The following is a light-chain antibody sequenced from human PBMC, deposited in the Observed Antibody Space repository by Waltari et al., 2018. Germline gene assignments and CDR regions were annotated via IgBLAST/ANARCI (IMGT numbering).Light chain of an antibody. V-gene: IGLV2-23*02. CDR1: TTDVGSYDL. J-gene: IGLJ1*01. CDR2: EVF. CDR3: CSYAGRGTYV. Sequence: QSALTHPASVSGTPGQSITISCSGTTTDVGSYDLVSRYQQHPGEAPQRLICEVFKRPPDTSSRFSGAKSGSTASLTISGLQPEDEADYYCCSYAGRGTYVFGSGTKVTVL.